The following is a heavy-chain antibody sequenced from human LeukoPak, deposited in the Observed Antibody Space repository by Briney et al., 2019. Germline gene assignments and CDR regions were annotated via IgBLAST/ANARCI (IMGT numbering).Heavy chain of an antibody. Sequence: GSLRLSCAASGFTFSSYSMNWVRQAPGKGLEWIGEINHSGSTNYNPSLKSRVTISVDTSKNQFSLKLSSVTAADTAVYYCARCFDAVAGLNWFDPWGQGTLVTVSS. D-gene: IGHD6-19*01. CDR3: ARCFDAVAGLNWFDP. J-gene: IGHJ5*02. CDR1: GFTFSSYS. CDR2: INHSGST. V-gene: IGHV4-34*01.